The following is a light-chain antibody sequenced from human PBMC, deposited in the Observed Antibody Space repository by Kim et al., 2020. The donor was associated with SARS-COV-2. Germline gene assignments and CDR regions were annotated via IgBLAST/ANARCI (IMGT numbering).Light chain of an antibody. CDR2: RND. V-gene: IGLV1-47*01. J-gene: IGLJ3*02. CDR3: AAWDDTRGWV. CDR1: NSNIQNNY. Sequence: SVLTQPLSVSGTPGQRVTISCSGGNSNIQNNYAHWFQQLPGMAPKLLLFRNDQRPSGVPDRFSGSKSGASASLAISGHRFEDEADYFCAAWDDTRGWVFGGGTQLTVL.